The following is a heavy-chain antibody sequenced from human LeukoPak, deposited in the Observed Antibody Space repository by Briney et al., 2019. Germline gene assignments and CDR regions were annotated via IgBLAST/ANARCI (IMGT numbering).Heavy chain of an antibody. CDR2: ISSSGSTI. CDR3: VRDGWNDVWFDP. Sequence: GGSLRLSCAASGFTFSSYEMNWVRQAPGKGLEWVSYISSSGSTIYYADSVKGRFTISRDNAKNSLYLQMNSLRAEDTAVYYCVRDGWNDVWFDPWGQGTLVTVSS. D-gene: IGHD1-1*01. CDR1: GFTFSSYE. J-gene: IGHJ5*02. V-gene: IGHV3-48*03.